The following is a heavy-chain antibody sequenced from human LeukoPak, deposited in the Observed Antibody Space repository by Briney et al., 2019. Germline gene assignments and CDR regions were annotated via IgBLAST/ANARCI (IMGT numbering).Heavy chain of an antibody. D-gene: IGHD7-27*01. Sequence: ASVKVSCKASGYTFTAIYIHWVRQTPGQGLEWMGWINPNSGDTNFAQKFQGRVTMTRATSISTAYMELSRLGSDDTAVYYCARGPATGDLDYWGQGTLVTVSS. CDR1: GYTFTAIY. CDR2: INPNSGDT. V-gene: IGHV1-2*02. CDR3: ARGPATGDLDY. J-gene: IGHJ4*02.